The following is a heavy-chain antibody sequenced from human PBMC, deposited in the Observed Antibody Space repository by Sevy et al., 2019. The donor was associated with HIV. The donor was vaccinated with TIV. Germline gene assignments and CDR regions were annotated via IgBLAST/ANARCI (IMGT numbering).Heavy chain of an antibody. CDR1: GFTFSSYG. Sequence: GGSLRLSCAASGFTFSSYGMHWVRQAPGKGLEWVAVISYDGSNKNYADSVKGRFTNSRDNSKNTMYLQRNSLGAKDTAVYYCAKDSGRGYDFWSGYYYYYYGMDVWGQRTTVTVSS. D-gene: IGHD3-3*01. J-gene: IGHJ6*02. CDR2: ISYDGSNK. CDR3: AKDSGRGYDFWSGYYYYYYGMDV. V-gene: IGHV3-30*18.